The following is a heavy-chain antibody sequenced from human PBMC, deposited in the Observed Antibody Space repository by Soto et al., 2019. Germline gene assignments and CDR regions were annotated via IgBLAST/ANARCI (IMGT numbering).Heavy chain of an antibody. CDR2: ISGSGGST. D-gene: IGHD6-6*01. V-gene: IGHV3-23*01. Sequence: EVQLLESGGGLVQPGGSLRLSCAASGFTFSSYAMSWVRQAPGKRLEWVSAISGSGGSTYYADSVKGRFTISRDNSKNTLYLQMNSLRAEDTAVYYCAKGPRIAARRSYYYMDVWGKGTTVTVSS. CDR1: GFTFSSYA. J-gene: IGHJ6*03. CDR3: AKGPRIAARRSYYYMDV.